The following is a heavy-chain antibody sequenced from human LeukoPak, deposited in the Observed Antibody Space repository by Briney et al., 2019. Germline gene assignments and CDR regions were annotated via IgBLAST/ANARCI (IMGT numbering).Heavy chain of an antibody. V-gene: IGHV1-2*02. CDR2: INPNSGGT. CDR3: ARGASGVYTVTTSWCDR. CDR1: GYTFTGYY. Sequence: GASVKDSCKASGYTFTGYYMHWVRQAPGQGLEWMGWINPNSGGTNYAQRFQGRVTMARDTSISTAYMELSRLKSDDTAVYYCARGASGVYTVTTSWCDRWGQGTLVTVSS. J-gene: IGHJ5*02. D-gene: IGHD4-17*01.